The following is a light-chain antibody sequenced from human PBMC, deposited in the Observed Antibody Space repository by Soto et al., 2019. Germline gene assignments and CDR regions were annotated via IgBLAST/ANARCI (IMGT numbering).Light chain of an antibody. V-gene: IGLV2-14*01. CDR1: SSDIGGYHF. CDR3: ASYGRTSTLL. Sequence: QSALTQPASVSGSPGQSITISCTGTSSDIGGYHFVSWYQQHPGKAPKLMIYEVSNRPSGVSHRFSGSKSGSTASLTISGLQTEDEADYYCASYGRTSTLLFGGGTKLTVL. CDR2: EVS. J-gene: IGLJ2*01.